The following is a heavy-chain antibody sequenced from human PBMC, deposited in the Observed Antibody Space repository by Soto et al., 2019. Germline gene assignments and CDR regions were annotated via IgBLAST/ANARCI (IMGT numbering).Heavy chain of an antibody. CDR3: ARDTATENREGMDV. D-gene: IGHD5-18*01. Sequence: GGSLTLSCAASGFTVSSYAMHWVRPAPGKGLEWVAVISYDGSNKYYADSVKGRFTISRDNPKNTLYLQMNSLRAEDTAVYYCARDTATENREGMDVWGQGTTVTVSS. J-gene: IGHJ6*02. V-gene: IGHV3-30-3*01. CDR2: ISYDGSNK. CDR1: GFTVSSYA.